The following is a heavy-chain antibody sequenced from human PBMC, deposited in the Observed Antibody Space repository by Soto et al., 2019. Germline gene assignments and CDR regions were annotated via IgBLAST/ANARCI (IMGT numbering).Heavy chain of an antibody. J-gene: IGHJ6*02. Sequence: GGSLRLSCAASGFTFSSYGMQWVRQAPGKGLEWVAFIWYDGSNKYYADSVKGRFTISRDNSKNTLYLQMSSLRAEDTAVYYCARAYRDLRYFDWVIGTYYGMDVWGQRTTVTVSS. V-gene: IGHV3-33*01. CDR3: ARAYRDLRYFDWVIGTYYGMDV. CDR1: GFTFSSYG. CDR2: IWYDGSNK. D-gene: IGHD3-9*01.